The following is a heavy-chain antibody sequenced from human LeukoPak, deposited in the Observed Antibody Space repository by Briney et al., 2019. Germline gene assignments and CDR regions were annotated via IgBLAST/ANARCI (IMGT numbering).Heavy chain of an antibody. CDR1: GGTFSSYA. D-gene: IGHD5-18*01. V-gene: IGHV1-69*05. CDR2: IIPIFGTA. J-gene: IGHJ6*03. Sequence: SSVKVSCKASGGTFSSYAISWVRQAPGQGLEWMGGIIPIFGTANYAQKFQGRVTITTDESTSTAYMELSSLRSEDTAVYYCARGYVDTAMVAYYYYYMDVWGKGTTVTASS. CDR3: ARGYVDTAMVAYYYYYMDV.